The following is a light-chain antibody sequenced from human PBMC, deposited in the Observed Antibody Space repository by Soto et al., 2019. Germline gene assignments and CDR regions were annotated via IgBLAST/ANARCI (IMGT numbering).Light chain of an antibody. CDR1: QSVSID. CDR3: QQYNKWPLT. CDR2: GAS. V-gene: IGKV3-15*01. Sequence: DIGMRQSPATLSVSPGHRATLSCRASQSVSIDLAWYQQTPCQAPRLLIYGASTRATGIPVRFSGSASGTEFTLTISSLQSEDFAVYYCQQYNKWPLTFGQGTKV. J-gene: IGKJ1*01.